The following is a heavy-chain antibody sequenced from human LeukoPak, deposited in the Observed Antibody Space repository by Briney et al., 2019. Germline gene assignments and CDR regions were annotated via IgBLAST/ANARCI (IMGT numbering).Heavy chain of an antibody. CDR3: AKDGGIAVAGRAFDI. D-gene: IGHD6-19*01. J-gene: IGHJ3*02. Sequence: GGSLRLSCAASGFTFSSYAMSWVRQAPGKGLEWVSAISGSGGSTYYADSVKGRFTISRDNSKNTLYLQMNSLRAGDTAVYYCAKDGGIAVAGRAFDIWGQGTMVTVSS. CDR2: ISGSGGST. CDR1: GFTFSSYA. V-gene: IGHV3-23*01.